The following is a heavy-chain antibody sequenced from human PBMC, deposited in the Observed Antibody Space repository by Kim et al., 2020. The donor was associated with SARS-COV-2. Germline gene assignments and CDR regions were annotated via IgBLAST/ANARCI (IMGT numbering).Heavy chain of an antibody. CDR2: ISGYNGKT. V-gene: IGHV1-18*01. CDR1: GYTFTSYG. D-gene: IGHD3-3*01. J-gene: IGHJ6*02. CDR3: ARDLSDDSWSGGGMDV. Sequence: ASVKVSCKSSGYTFTSYGITWVRQAPGQGLEWMGWISGYNGKTNYAQKFQGRVTMTTDTSTSTAYMELRSLRSDDTAVYYCARDLSDDSWSGGGMDVWGQGTTVTVSS.